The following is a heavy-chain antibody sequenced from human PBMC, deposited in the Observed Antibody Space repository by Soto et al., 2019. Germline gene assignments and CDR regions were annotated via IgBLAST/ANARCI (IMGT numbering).Heavy chain of an antibody. J-gene: IGHJ3*02. V-gene: IGHV3-30*18. CDR1: GFTFSSYG. CDR2: ISYDGSNK. D-gene: IGHD3-22*01. CDR3: AKDKTYYYDSNAFDI. Sequence: ESVGGVVQPGRSLRLSCAASGFTFSSYGMHWVRQAPGKGLEWVAVISYDGSNKYYADSVKGRFTISRDNSKNTLYLQMNSLRAEDTAVYYCAKDKTYYYDSNAFDIWGQGTMVTVSS.